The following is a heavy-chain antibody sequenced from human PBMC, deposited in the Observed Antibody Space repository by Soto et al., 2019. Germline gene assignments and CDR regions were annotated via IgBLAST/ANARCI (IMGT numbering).Heavy chain of an antibody. CDR3: AKDAPDMNGWFYFDY. CDR1: GFPFSSYA. J-gene: IGHJ4*02. D-gene: IGHD6-19*01. Sequence: LRLSCEASGFPFSSYAMNWVRQAPGKGLEWVSTISDTTYYADSVKGRFTISRDNSKNTLYLQMNNLRAEDTAVYYCAKDAPDMNGWFYFDYWGQGALVTVSS. CDR2: ISDTT. V-gene: IGHV3-23*01.